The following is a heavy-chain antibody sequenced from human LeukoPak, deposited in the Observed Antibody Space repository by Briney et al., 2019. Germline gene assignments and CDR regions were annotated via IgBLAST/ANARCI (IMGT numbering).Heavy chain of an antibody. V-gene: IGHV3-30*04. D-gene: IGHD2-2*01. CDR2: ISYDGSKK. CDR3: ARDYSSTSVLDS. Sequence: GGSLRLSCAASGFTFSTYVLHWLRPAPGKGLEGVAVISYDGSKKYYAYSLKGRFTISRDNSKNTLFLQMNSLTAEDTALYYCARDYSSTSVLDSWGQGTLVTVSS. CDR1: GFTFSTYV. J-gene: IGHJ5*01.